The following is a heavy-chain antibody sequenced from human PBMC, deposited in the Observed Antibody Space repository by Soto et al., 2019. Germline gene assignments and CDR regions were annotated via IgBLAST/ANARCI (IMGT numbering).Heavy chain of an antibody. Sequence: EVQLVESGGGLVQPGGSLRLSCAASAFTFSSYAMHWVRQAPGRGLEYVSAISSNGGNTYYANSVKGRFTISRDNSKNTLYLQMGSLRAVDMAIYYCAREAAGFRRYYFDYWGQGTLVTVSS. CDR1: AFTFSSYA. J-gene: IGHJ4*02. CDR2: ISSNGGNT. V-gene: IGHV3-64*01. D-gene: IGHD6-19*01. CDR3: AREAAGFRRYYFDY.